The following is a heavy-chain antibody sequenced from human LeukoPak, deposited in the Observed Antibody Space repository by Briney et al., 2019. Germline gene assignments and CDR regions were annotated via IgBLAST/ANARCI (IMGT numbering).Heavy chain of an antibody. CDR3: ARGPLLGYDTNDSGFDI. J-gene: IGHJ3*02. CDR2: INPRDGGT. CDR1: GYSFNNYY. Sequence: ASVRVSCTASGYSFNNYYVHCVRQAPGQGLEWVGVINPRDGGTISAQKLQDRVALTRDTSTSTVYLEVSSLKSDDTAVYYCARGPLLGYDTNDSGFDIWGQGTLVIVSS. D-gene: IGHD3-22*01. V-gene: IGHV1-46*02.